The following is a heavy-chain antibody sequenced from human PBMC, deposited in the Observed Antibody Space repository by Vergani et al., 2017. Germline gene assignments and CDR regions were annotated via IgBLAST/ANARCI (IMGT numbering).Heavy chain of an antibody. Sequence: QVQLVQSGAEVKKPGSSVKVSCKASGGTFSSYAISWVRQVPGQGLEWMGGIIPIFGTANYAQKFQGIVTITADKSTSTAYMELSSLRSEDTAVYYCASQDRGYYYVSSGTLSDIWGQGTMVTVSS. CDR2: IIPIFGTA. V-gene: IGHV1-69*06. CDR3: ASQDRGYYYVSSGTLSDI. CDR1: GGTFSSYA. D-gene: IGHD3-22*01. J-gene: IGHJ3*02.